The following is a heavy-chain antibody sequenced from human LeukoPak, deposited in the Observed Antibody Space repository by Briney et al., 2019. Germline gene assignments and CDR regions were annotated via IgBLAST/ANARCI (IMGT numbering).Heavy chain of an antibody. Sequence: QTGGSLRLSCAASGFTFSSYGMHWVRQAPGKGLEWVAVISYDGSNKYYADSVKGRFTISRDNSKSTLYLQMNSLRAEDTAVYYCAKSSSSGSYFDYWGQGTLVTVSS. J-gene: IGHJ4*02. V-gene: IGHV3-30*18. CDR2: ISYDGSNK. CDR1: GFTFSSYG. D-gene: IGHD6-19*01. CDR3: AKSSSSGSYFDY.